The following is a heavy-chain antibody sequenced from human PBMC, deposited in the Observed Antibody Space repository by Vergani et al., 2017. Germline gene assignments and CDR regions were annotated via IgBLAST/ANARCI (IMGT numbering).Heavy chain of an antibody. CDR1: GFTFSSYA. CDR3: AREAVEGTMVRGSIDWFDP. D-gene: IGHD3-10*01. Sequence: QVQLVESGGGVVQPGRSLRLSCAASGFTFSSYAMHWVRQAPGKGLEWVAVISYDGSNKYYADSVKGRFTISRDNSKNTLYLQMNSLRAEDTALYYCAREAVEGTMVRGSIDWFDPWGQGTLVTVSS. J-gene: IGHJ5*02. V-gene: IGHV3-30*07. CDR2: ISYDGSNK.